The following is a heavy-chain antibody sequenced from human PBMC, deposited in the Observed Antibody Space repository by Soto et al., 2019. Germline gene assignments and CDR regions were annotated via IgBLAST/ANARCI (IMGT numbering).Heavy chain of an antibody. J-gene: IGHJ6*02. V-gene: IGHV3-21*01. CDR2: ISSSSSYI. Sequence: PGGSLRLSCAASGFTFSIYIMNWVRQAQGKGLEWVSSISSSSSYIYYADSVKGRFTISRDNAKNSLYLQMNSLRAEDTAVYYCARDSKLCRQRGCYYGMDVWGQGTTVTVSS. D-gene: IGHD2-2*01. CDR3: ARDSKLCRQRGCYYGMDV. CDR1: GFTFSIYI.